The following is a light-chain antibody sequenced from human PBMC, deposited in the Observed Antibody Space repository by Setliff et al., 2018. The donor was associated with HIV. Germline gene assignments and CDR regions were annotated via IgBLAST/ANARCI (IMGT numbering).Light chain of an antibody. CDR1: SSDVGGYSY. CDR3: SSYAITNTLP. J-gene: IGLJ1*01. V-gene: IGLV2-14*01. Sequence: QSALTQPASVSGSPGQSITISCTGTSSDVGGYSYVSWYQQHPGKAPKLIIYEVRNRPSGVSNRFSGSKSGNTASLTISGLQAEDVADYYCSSYAITNTLPFGTGTKSPS. CDR2: EVR.